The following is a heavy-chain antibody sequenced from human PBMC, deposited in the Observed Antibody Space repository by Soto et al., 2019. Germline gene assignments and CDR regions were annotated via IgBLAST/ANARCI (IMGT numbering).Heavy chain of an antibody. CDR2: LYWDDDK. V-gene: IGHV2-5*02. J-gene: IGHJ3*01. Sequence: QITLKASGPTLAKPTQTLTLTCTFSGFSLSSIGVGVGWIRQPPGKALEWLGILYWDDDKHYSPSLKSRISIAKDTAKDQVVLTLTNVEPVDTATYYRAHTTVVVLTAHDAFDVWGQGTMVTVSS. CDR3: AHTTVVVLTAHDAFDV. CDR1: GFSLSSIGVG. D-gene: IGHD2-15*01.